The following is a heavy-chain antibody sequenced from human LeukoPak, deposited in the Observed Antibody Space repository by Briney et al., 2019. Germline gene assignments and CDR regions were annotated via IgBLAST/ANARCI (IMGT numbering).Heavy chain of an antibody. CDR1: GFTFSNAW. CDR2: IKSKTGGGTT. J-gene: IGHJ5*02. Sequence: GGSLRFSCAASGFTFSNAWMSWVRQAPGKGLEWVGRIKSKTGGGTTDYAAPVKGRFTISRDDSKNTLYLQMNSLKTEDTAVYYCTTGPWFDPWGQGTLVTVSS. V-gene: IGHV3-15*01. CDR3: TTGPWFDP.